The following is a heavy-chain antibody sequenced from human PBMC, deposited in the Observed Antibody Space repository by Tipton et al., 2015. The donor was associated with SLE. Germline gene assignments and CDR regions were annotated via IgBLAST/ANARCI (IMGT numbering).Heavy chain of an antibody. Sequence: GLVKPSETLSLTCTVSGGSISGHYWSWIRQPPGKGLEWIGYIYYSGTTNYNPSLKSRVTISVDTSKNQFSLKLSSVTAADTAVYYCAREGGYNWNYRYFDYWGQGTLVTVSS. J-gene: IGHJ4*02. CDR1: GGSISGHY. CDR3: AREGGYNWNYRYFDY. CDR2: IYYSGTT. D-gene: IGHD1-7*01. V-gene: IGHV4-59*11.